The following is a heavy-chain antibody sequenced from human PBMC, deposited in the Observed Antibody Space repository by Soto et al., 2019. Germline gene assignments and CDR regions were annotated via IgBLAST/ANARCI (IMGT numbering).Heavy chain of an antibody. D-gene: IGHD3-3*01. CDR1: GGSISSSSYY. V-gene: IGHV4-39*01. CDR2: IYYSGST. Sequence: SETLSLTCTVSGGSISSSSYYWVWIRQPPGKGLEGIGSIYYSGSTYYNPTLKSRVTISVDTSKNQFSLKRSSVTAADTAVYYCARRRAGHDFRSGQRYYYYGMDVWGQGTTVTVSS. J-gene: IGHJ6*02. CDR3: ARRRAGHDFRSGQRYYYYGMDV.